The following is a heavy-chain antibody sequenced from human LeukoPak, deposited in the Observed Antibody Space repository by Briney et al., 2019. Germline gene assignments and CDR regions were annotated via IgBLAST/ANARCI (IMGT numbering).Heavy chain of an antibody. CDR2: IYNSVTT. Sequence: SETLSLTCTVSGGSISNHYWSWIRQPPGKGLEWIGYIYNSVTTNYNPSLKSRVTISVDTSKNQFSLKLTSVTAADTAVYYCARQAAFDRSEGQFDYWGQGALVTVSS. CDR1: GGSISNHY. D-gene: IGHD3-9*01. CDR3: ARQAAFDRSEGQFDY. V-gene: IGHV4-59*11. J-gene: IGHJ4*02.